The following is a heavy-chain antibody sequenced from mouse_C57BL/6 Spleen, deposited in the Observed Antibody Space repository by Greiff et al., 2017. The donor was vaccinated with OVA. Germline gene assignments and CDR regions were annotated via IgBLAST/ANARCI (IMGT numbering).Heavy chain of an antibody. CDR2: IYPGDGDT. J-gene: IGHJ2*01. CDR1: GYAFSSSW. CDR3: ARRGSPYFDY. V-gene: IGHV1-82*01. Sequence: VQLQQSGPELVKPGASVKISCKASGYAFSSSWMNWVKQRPGKGLEWIGRIYPGDGDTNYNGKFKGKATLTADKSSSTAYMQLSSLTSEDSAVYFCARRGSPYFDYWGQGTTLTVSS.